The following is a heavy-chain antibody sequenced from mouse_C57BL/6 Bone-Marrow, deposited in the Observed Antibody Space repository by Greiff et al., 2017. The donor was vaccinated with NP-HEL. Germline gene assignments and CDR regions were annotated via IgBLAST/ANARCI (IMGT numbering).Heavy chain of an antibody. CDR1: GFTFSSYA. CDR2: ISDGGSYT. Sequence: EVHLVESGGGLVKPGGSLKLSCAASGFTFSSYAMSWVRQTPEKRLEWVATISDGGSYTYYPDNVKGRFTISRDNAKNNLYLQMSHLKSEDTAMYYCSTYYSIYWYCYVWGTGTTVTVSS. CDR3: STYYSIYWYCYV. V-gene: IGHV5-4*01. D-gene: IGHD2-5*01. J-gene: IGHJ1*03.